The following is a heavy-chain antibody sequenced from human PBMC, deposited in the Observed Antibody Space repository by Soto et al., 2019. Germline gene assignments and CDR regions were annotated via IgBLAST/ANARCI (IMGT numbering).Heavy chain of an antibody. Sequence: SVKVSCKASGVTFSKFIMTWVRQAPGLGLEWVGGIIPIFGTANYAQKFEGRVTITADESTSTSYLEVSNLRSEDTAVYYCAKVRYSSPMGYYYGMDVWGQGTAVTVSS. D-gene: IGHD6-19*01. CDR3: AKVRYSSPMGYYYGMDV. CDR1: GVTFSKFI. CDR2: IIPIFGTA. J-gene: IGHJ6*02. V-gene: IGHV1-69*01.